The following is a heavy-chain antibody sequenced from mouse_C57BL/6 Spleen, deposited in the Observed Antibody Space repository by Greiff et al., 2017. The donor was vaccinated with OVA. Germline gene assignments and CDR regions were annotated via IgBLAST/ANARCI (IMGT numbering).Heavy chain of an antibody. Sequence: EVQLQQSGPELVKPGASVKMSCKASGYTFTDYNMHWVKQSHGKSLEWIGYINPNNGGTSYNQKFKGKATLTVNKSASTAYMELRSLTSEDSAVYYCARRGFEDGSRYYYAMDYWGQGTSVTVSS. CDR3: ARRGFEDGSRYYYAMDY. CDR2: INPNNGGT. CDR1: GYTFTDYN. J-gene: IGHJ4*01. V-gene: IGHV1-22*01. D-gene: IGHD1-1*01.